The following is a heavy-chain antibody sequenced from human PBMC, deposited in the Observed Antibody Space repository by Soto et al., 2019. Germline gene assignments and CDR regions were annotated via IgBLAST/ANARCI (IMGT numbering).Heavy chain of an antibody. CDR2: ITGDGGVT. CDR3: AKTRGAHSGFDFDY. D-gene: IGHD5-12*01. CDR1: GLTFIRYG. V-gene: IGHV3-23*01. J-gene: IGHJ4*02. Sequence: PGGSLRLSCAASGLTFIRYGMNWVRQSPGMGLEWVSSITGDGGVTYYAESVQGRFTISRDNSKNTLYLQMDTLRAEDTAVYYCAKTRGAHSGFDFDYWGQGTPVTVSS.